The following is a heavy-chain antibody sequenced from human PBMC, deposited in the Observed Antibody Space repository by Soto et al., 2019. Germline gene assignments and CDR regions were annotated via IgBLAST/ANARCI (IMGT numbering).Heavy chain of an antibody. D-gene: IGHD2-21*02. Sequence: GGSLRLSCAASGFTFSDYYMSWIRQAPGKGLEWVSYISSSGSTIYYADSVKGRFTISRDNAKNSLYLQMNSLRAEDTAVYYCARDQYSYCGGDCYVDYYGMDVGGQGTTVTVS. J-gene: IGHJ6*02. V-gene: IGHV3-11*01. CDR2: ISSSGSTI. CDR1: GFTFSDYY. CDR3: ARDQYSYCGGDCYVDYYGMDV.